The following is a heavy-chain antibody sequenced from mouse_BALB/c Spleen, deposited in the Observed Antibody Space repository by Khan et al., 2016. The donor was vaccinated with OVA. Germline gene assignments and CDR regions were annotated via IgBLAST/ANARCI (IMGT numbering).Heavy chain of an antibody. CDR2: ISYSGNT. J-gene: IGHJ2*01. V-gene: IGHV3-2*02. CDR1: GYSITSDYA. D-gene: IGHD1-1*01. CDR3: ARVYGGDFDY. Sequence: EVQLVESGPGLVKPSQSLSLICTVTGYSITSDYAWDWIRQFPGNKLEWMGFISYSGNTNYNPSLKSRISITRDTSKNQFFLPLNSVTTEDTATYYCARVYGGDFDYWGQGTTLTVSS.